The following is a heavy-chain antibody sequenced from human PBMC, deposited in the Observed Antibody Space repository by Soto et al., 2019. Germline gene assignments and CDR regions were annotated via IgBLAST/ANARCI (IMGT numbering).Heavy chain of an antibody. V-gene: IGHV4-59*01. D-gene: IGHD6-6*01. CDR2: IYYRGST. CDR1: GGSISSYY. J-gene: IGHJ6*02. Sequence: PSETLSLTCTVSGGSISSYYWSWIRQPPGKGLEWIGYIYYRGSTNYNPSLKSRVTISVDTSKNQFSLKLSSVTTADTAVYYCARLRGPRIGGIAARPRGHPYNDYDGMDVWGQGTTVTVSS. CDR3: ARLRGPRIGGIAARPRGHPYNDYDGMDV.